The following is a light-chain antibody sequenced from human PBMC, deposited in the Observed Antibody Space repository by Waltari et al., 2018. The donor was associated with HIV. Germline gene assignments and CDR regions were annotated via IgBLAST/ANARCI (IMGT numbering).Light chain of an antibody. CDR1: VSYLGLYDL. J-gene: IGLJ2*01. Sequence: QSALTPPASVSGSPGQSITISRTGSVSYLGLYDLFPWYQKYPGKAPQLLIYDVNTRPSGISNRFSGSKSGNTASLTISALQGDDEADYYCSSYTDSDTLLFGGGTKLTVL. CDR2: DVN. CDR3: SSYTDSDTLL. V-gene: IGLV2-14*01.